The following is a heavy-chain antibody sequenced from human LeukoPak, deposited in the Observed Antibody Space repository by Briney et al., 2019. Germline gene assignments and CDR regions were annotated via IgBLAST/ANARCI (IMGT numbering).Heavy chain of an antibody. D-gene: IGHD2-2*01. CDR3: ARVDCSSTSCYYDI. CDR1: GGSISSSSYY. J-gene: IGHJ3*02. CDR2: IYYSGST. V-gene: IGHV4-39*07. Sequence: SETLSLTCTVSGGSISSSSYYWGWIRQPPGKGLEWIGSIYYSGSTYYNPSLKSRVTISVDTSKNQFSLKLSSVTAADTAVYYCARVDCSSTSCYYDIWGQGTMVTVSS.